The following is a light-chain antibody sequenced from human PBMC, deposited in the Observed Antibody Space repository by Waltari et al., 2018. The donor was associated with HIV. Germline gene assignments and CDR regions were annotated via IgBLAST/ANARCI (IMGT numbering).Light chain of an antibody. J-gene: IGLJ1*01. V-gene: IGLV3-1*01. CDR3: QTWDSSTGV. Sequence: SYEVTQPPSVSVSPGQTASITCSGDKLGDKYAFWYQQKPGQYPVLVIYQDDKRPSGIPGRVAGSNAGNTATLTIGGTQAMDEADYYCQTWDSSTGVFGTGTKVTVL. CDR1: KLGDKY. CDR2: QDD.